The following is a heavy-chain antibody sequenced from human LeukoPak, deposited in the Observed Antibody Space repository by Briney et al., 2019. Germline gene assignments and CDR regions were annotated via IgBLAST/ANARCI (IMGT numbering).Heavy chain of an antibody. CDR1: GYSLSSGYY. V-gene: IGHV4-38-2*01. J-gene: IGHJ4*02. Sequence: SETLSLTCAVSGYSLSSGYYWGWIRQPPGKGLEWIGSIYHSGSTYYNPSLKSRVTISVDTSKNQFSLKLRSVTAADTAVYYCATDPGIAVAGPGYWGQGTLVTVSS. D-gene: IGHD6-19*01. CDR2: IYHSGST. CDR3: ATDPGIAVAGPGY.